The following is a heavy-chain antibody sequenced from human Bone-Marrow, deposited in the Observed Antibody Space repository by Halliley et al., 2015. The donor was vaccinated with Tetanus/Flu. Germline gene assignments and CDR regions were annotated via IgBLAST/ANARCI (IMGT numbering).Heavy chain of an antibody. CDR3: ATLGYTSGNSFDH. D-gene: IGHD2-15*01. Sequence: TLSLTCPLSGGSIGSHFWCWIRQPPGRGLEWIGCYYYGGSTYYNPSLKSPVAISTDTSKNQFSLSLSSVSATDTAVYYCATLGYTSGNSFDHWGQGTPITVSS. CDR2: YYYGGST. V-gene: IGHV4-59*08. J-gene: IGHJ4*02. CDR1: GGSIGSHF.